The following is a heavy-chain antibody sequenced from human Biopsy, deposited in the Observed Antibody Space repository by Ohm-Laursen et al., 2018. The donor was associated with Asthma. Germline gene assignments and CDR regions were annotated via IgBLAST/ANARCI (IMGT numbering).Heavy chain of an antibody. J-gene: IGHJ4*02. V-gene: IGHV3-53*01. CDR2: IYSGGTS. CDR3: ARGDSSNWSHYYFDY. Sequence: GSLRLSCAASGFAVSRDHMFWVRQAPGKGLEWVSVIYSGGTSHTADSVRGRFPISRDYSKNTLYLQMHSLRAEDTAVYYCARGDSSNWSHYYFDYWGQGTLVTVS. D-gene: IGHD3-22*01. CDR1: GFAVSRDH.